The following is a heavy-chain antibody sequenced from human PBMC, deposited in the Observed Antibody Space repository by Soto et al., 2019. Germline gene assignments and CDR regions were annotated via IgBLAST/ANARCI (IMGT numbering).Heavy chain of an antibody. J-gene: IGHJ6*02. CDR1: GFSFSRFT. Sequence: LKISCVGSGFSFSRFTVGWVRQVPGKGLEWMGVIHPGDSDTIYSPSFQGQVTISADKSISTAYLQWSSLKASDTAMYYCTLSYGDSYYYYYGMDVWGQGTTVTVSS. D-gene: IGHD4-17*01. CDR2: IHPGDSDT. V-gene: IGHV5-51*01. CDR3: TLSYGDSYYYYYGMDV.